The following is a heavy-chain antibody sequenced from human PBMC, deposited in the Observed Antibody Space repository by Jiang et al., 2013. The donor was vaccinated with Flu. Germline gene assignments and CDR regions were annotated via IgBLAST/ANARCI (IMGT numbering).Heavy chain of an antibody. D-gene: IGHD3-22*01. V-gene: IGHV6-1*01. CDR1: GDSVSSNSAA. CDR3: AREGYYDSSGYYEPLYYFDY. J-gene: IGHJ4*02. CDR2: TYYRSKWYN. Sequence: SQTLSLTCAISGDSVSSNSAAWNWIRQSPSRGLEWLGRTYYRSKWYNDYAVSVKSRITINPDTSKNQFSLQLNSVTPEDTAVYYCAREGYYDSSGYYEPLYYFDYWGQGTLVTVSS.